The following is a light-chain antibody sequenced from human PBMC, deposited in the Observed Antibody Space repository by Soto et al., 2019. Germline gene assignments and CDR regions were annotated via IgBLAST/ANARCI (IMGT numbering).Light chain of an antibody. J-gene: IGKJ1*01. CDR1: QDISNY. CDR3: QKYNRVPRT. Sequence: DFQMTQSPSSLSASVGDTVTITCRASQDISNYLAWYQQKPGKTPRLVIYAASTLQSGVPSRFSGSGSGTDFTLTISSLQPEDVATYYCQKYNRVPRTFGQGTKVEIK. V-gene: IGKV1-27*01. CDR2: AAS.